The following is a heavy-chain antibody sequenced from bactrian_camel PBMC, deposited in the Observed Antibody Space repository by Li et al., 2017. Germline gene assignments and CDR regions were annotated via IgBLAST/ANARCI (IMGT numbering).Heavy chain of an antibody. Sequence: VQLVESGGESVQAGGSLRLSCEISLYIHSSYCMAWFRQAPGKEREGVARIATGSGNTYYADSVKGRFTISQDNAKNTVSLQLNNLKPEDTAMYFCVTSAFSYWGQGTQVTVS. V-gene: IGHV3S40*01. CDR1: LYIHSSYC. J-gene: IGHJ6*01. CDR3: VTSAFSY. CDR2: IATGSGNT.